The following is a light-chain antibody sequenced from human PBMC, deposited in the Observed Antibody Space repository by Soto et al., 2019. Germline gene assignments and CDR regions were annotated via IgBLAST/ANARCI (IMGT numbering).Light chain of an antibody. CDR3: QHYGRSPLT. CDR2: GAS. V-gene: IGKV3-20*01. Sequence: EIVLTQSPATLSLSPGERATLSCRASQSVSSYLAWYQQKPGQAPRLLIYGASNRATGIPDRFSGSGSGTDFTLTISRLEPEDFAFYYCQHYGRSPLTLGPGTKVDIK. CDR1: QSVSSY. J-gene: IGKJ3*01.